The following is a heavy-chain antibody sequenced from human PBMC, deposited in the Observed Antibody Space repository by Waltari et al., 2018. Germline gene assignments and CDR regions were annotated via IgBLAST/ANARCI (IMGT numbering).Heavy chain of an antibody. CDR3: ASHLEDFYYYMDV. CDR2: IGSSSTYT. V-gene: IGHV3-21*01. CDR1: GLTLSGNT. J-gene: IGHJ6*03. Sequence: GGGLVKPGGSLRLSRAASGLTLSGNTMNWVRQAPGKGLEWVSSIGSSSTYTYYADSVKGRFTISRDNARASLYLQMDSLRAEDTAVYYCASHLEDFYYYMDVWGKGTTVTVSS.